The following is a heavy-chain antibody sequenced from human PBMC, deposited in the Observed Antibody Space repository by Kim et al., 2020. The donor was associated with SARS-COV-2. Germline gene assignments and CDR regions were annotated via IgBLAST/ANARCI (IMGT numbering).Heavy chain of an antibody. Sequence: YSPSFQGQVTISADKSISTAYLQWSSLKASDTAMYYCARHCGGDCYGFAYWGQGTLVTVSS. CDR3: ARHCGGDCYGFAY. J-gene: IGHJ4*02. D-gene: IGHD2-21*01. V-gene: IGHV5-51*01.